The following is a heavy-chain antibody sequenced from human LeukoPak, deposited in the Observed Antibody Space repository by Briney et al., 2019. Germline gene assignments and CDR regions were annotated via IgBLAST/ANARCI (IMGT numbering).Heavy chain of an antibody. D-gene: IGHD3-10*01. V-gene: IGHV3-48*01. CDR2: ISSSSSTI. Sequence: GGSLRLSCAASGFTFSSYSMNWVRQAPGKGLEWVPYISSSSSTIYYADSVKGRFTISRDNAKNSLYLQMSSLRAEDTAVYYCARDRLWFGELLTRFDYWGQGTLVTVSS. CDR1: GFTFSSYS. J-gene: IGHJ4*02. CDR3: ARDRLWFGELLTRFDY.